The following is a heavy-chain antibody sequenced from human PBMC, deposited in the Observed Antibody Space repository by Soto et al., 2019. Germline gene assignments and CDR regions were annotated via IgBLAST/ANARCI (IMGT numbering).Heavy chain of an antibody. V-gene: IGHV3-33*08. D-gene: IGHD2-8*01. CDR2: IDDDGSRR. J-gene: IGHJ2*01. CDR3: ARNGCPKGVCLDP. CDR1: GFHFRTYG. Sequence: QEYLVESGGGVVQPGRSLRLSCTTSGFHFRTYGMHWVRQTPGKGLEWVAGIDDDGSRRHYGDFVNGRLIISRDDSKGALYLQMNSLRAEDTAVYYCARNGCPKGVCLDPWGRGTLVAVSS.